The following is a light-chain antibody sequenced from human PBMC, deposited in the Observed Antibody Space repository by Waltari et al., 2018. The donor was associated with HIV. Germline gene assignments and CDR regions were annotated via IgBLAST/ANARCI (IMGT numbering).Light chain of an antibody. J-gene: IGKJ1*01. CDR3: QQYYSSTWT. CDR1: QSVLYSSNTKNS. V-gene: IGKV4-1*01. Sequence: DIVMTQSPDSLAVSPGERATINCKSSQSVLYSSNTKNSLVWYQQKPGQPPELLIYLASTRESRVPDRFSGSGSGSGFTLTISSLQAEDVAVYYCQQYYSSTWTFGQGTKVEIK. CDR2: LAS.